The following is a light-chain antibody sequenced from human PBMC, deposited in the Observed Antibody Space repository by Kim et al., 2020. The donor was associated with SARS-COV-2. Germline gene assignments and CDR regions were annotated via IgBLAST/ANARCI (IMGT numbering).Light chain of an antibody. J-gene: IGLJ2*01. Sequence: GKTVTISCTRSSGSIDDNYVQWYQQRPGGVPTTVIYEDDQRPSGVSDRFSGSIDNSSKSASLTISGLRTEDEADYYCQSYNRDNVIFGGGTKVTVL. CDR1: SGSIDDNY. CDR2: EDD. CDR3: QSYNRDNVI. V-gene: IGLV6-57*03.